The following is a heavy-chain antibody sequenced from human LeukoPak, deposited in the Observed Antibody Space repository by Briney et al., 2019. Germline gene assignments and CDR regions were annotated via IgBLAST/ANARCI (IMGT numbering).Heavy chain of an antibody. CDR3: ARAALYDILTGYSRYFDY. Sequence: GRSLRLSCAASGFTFSTYGMHWVRQTPGKGLEWVAVIYYDGSTKFYVDSVKGRFTISRDNAKNSLYLQMNSLRDEDTAVYYCARAALYDILTGYSRYFDYWGQGTLVTVSS. D-gene: IGHD3-9*01. CDR1: GFTFSTYG. V-gene: IGHV3-33*01. J-gene: IGHJ4*02. CDR2: IYYDGSTK.